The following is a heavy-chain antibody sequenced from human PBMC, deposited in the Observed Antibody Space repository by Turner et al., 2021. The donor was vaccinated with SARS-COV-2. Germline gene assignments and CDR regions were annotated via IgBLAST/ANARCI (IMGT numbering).Heavy chain of an antibody. Sequence: QVQLVQSGAEVKKHGASVKVSCKASGYNFTGYYMHWVRQAPGQGLEWMGWINPTSGGPNYAQKFQGRVTMTRDTPISTAYMELSRLRSDDTAVYYCAVVPAAKTSGYYYGLDVWGQGTTVTVSS. CDR3: AVVPAAKTSGYYYGLDV. J-gene: IGHJ6*02. V-gene: IGHV1-2*02. D-gene: IGHD2-2*01. CDR2: INPTSGGP. CDR1: GYNFTGYY.